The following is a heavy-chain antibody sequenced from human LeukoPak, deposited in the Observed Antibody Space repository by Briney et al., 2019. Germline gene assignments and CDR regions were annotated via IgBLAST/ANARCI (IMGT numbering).Heavy chain of an antibody. Sequence: GGSLRLSCAASGFTFSSYAMSWVRQAPARGLEWVSSLSDNGGSPYYADSVKGRFTISRDNSKNTLYLHMNSLRVEDTAVYYCAKDPETYSSRWFDSWGQGTLVTVSS. D-gene: IGHD2-21*01. CDR2: LSDNGGSP. CDR3: AKDPETYSSRWFDS. CDR1: GFTFSSYA. J-gene: IGHJ5*01. V-gene: IGHV3-23*01.